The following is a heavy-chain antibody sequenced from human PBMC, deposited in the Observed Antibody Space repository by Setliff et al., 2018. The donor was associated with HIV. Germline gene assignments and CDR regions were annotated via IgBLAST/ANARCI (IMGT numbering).Heavy chain of an antibody. J-gene: IGHJ5*02. CDR3: ANLWELGA. Sequence: GGSLRLSCAASGFIFSIYEMNWVRQAPGKGLEWVSYITSSGSTIYYMDSVKGRFTISRDNARTSLFLEMRSLRDEDTAVYLCANLWELGAWGQGTLVTVSS. D-gene: IGHD3-16*01. CDR1: GFIFSIYE. V-gene: IGHV3-48*03. CDR2: ITSSGSTI.